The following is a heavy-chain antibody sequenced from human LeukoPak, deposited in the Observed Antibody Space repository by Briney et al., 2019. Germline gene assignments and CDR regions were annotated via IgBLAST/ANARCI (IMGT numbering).Heavy chain of an antibody. Sequence: GGSLRLSCAASGFTFSSYAMHWVRQAPGKGLEWVAVISYDGSNKYYADSVKGRFTISRDNSKNTLYLQMNSLRAEDTAVYYCARDLVYDSSGSDAFDIWGQGTMVTVSS. D-gene: IGHD3-22*01. V-gene: IGHV3-30-3*01. J-gene: IGHJ3*02. CDR2: ISYDGSNK. CDR3: ARDLVYDSSGSDAFDI. CDR1: GFTFSSYA.